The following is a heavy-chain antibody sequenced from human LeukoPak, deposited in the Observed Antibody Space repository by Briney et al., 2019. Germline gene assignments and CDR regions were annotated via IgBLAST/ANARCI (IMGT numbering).Heavy chain of an antibody. Sequence: GGSLRLSCAASGFTFSSYAMSWVRQAPGKGLEWVSAISGSGGSTYYADSVKGRFTISRDNSKNTLYLQMNSLRAEGTAVYYCAKDEASYYDSSGYVDYWGQGTLVTVSS. CDR1: GFTFSSYA. V-gene: IGHV3-23*01. CDR3: AKDEASYYDSSGYVDY. D-gene: IGHD3-22*01. J-gene: IGHJ4*02. CDR2: ISGSGGST.